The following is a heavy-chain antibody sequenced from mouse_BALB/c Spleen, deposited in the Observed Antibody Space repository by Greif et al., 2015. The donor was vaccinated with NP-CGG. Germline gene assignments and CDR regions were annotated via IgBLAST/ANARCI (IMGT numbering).Heavy chain of an antibody. Sequence: DLVKPGASVKLSCKASGYTFTSYWINWIKQRPGQGLEWIGRIAPGSGSTYYNEMFKGKATLTVDTSSSTAYIQLSSLSSENSAVYFCARWLCDYWGQGGALTVSS. D-gene: IGHD2-2*01. CDR3: ARWLCDY. J-gene: IGHJ2*01. CDR2: IAPGSGST. CDR1: GYTFTSYW. V-gene: IGHV1S41*01.